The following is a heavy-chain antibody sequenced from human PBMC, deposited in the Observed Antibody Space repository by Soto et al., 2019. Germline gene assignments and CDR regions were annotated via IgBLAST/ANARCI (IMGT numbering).Heavy chain of an antibody. CDR2: VYSSGNT. V-gene: IGHV4-4*07. Sequence: PSETLSLTCTVSGGSISFYYWSWIRQPAGKGLEWIGRVYSSGNTNYNPSLKSRLTMSVGTSNNQFSLKLRSVTAADTAMYYCARDRRGGTRPHYYDSSGYYNPFDRWGQGTLVTVSS. J-gene: IGHJ4*02. CDR3: ARDRRGGTRPHYYDSSGYYNPFDR. D-gene: IGHD3-22*01. CDR1: GGSISFYY.